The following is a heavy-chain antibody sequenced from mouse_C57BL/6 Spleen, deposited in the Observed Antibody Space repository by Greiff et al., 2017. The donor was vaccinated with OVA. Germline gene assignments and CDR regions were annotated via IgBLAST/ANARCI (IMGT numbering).Heavy chain of an antibody. J-gene: IGHJ4*01. D-gene: IGHD2-5*01. CDR2: ISYDGSN. Sequence: EVKVEESGPGLVKPSQSLSLTCSVTGYSITSGYYWNWIRQFPGNKLEWMGYISYDGSNNYNPSLKNRISITRDTSKNQFFLKLNSVTTEDTATYYCANSNYFAMDYWGQGTSVTVSS. V-gene: IGHV3-6*01. CDR1: GYSITSGYY. CDR3: ANSNYFAMDY.